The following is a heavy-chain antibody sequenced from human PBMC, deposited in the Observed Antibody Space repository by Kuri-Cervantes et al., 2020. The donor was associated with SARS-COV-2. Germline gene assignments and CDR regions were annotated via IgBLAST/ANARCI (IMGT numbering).Heavy chain of an antibody. D-gene: IGHD6-13*01. V-gene: IGHV1-69*13. CDR2: TIPIFGSP. J-gene: IGHJ5*02. CDR1: GTAFSSFA. CDR3: ASRMGYLTSCTWYKWFDP. Sequence: SVKVSCKASGTAFSSFAINWVRQAPGQGLEWMGGTIPIFGSPIYAQKFQGRLSITADESTRSVHMELSSLSSQDTAIYYCASRMGYLTSCTWYKWFDPWGQGTLVTVSS.